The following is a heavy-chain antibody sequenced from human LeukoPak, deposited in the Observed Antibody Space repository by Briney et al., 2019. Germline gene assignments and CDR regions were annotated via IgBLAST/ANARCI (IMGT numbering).Heavy chain of an antibody. Sequence: PSETLSLTCTVSGGSISSYHWSWIRQPAGKGLEWIGRIYTSGSTNYNPSLKSRVTMSVDTSKNQFSLKLSSVTAADTAVYYCARGDPSGWYRVDYWGQGTLVTVSS. D-gene: IGHD6-19*01. CDR2: IYTSGST. J-gene: IGHJ4*02. V-gene: IGHV4-4*07. CDR1: GGSISSYH. CDR3: ARGDPSGWYRVDY.